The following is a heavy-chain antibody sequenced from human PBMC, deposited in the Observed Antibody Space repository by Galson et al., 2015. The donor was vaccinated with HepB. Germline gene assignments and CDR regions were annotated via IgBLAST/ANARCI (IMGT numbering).Heavy chain of an antibody. D-gene: IGHD3-10*01. CDR1: GFTFSSYG. J-gene: IGHJ4*02. Sequence: SLRLSCAASGFTFSSYGMHWVRQAPGKGLEWVAFIRYDGSNKYYADSVKGRFTISRDNSKNTLYLQMNSLRAEDTAVYYCAKDPLWFGELWGPYYFDYWGQGTLVTVSS. V-gene: IGHV3-30*02. CDR3: AKDPLWFGELWGPYYFDY. CDR2: IRYDGSNK.